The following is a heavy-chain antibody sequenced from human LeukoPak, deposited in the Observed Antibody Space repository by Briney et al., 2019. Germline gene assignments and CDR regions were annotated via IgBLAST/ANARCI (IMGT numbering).Heavy chain of an antibody. CDR2: IYTSGST. CDR1: GGSISSYY. J-gene: IGHJ4*02. D-gene: IGHD6-19*01. Sequence: SETLSLTCTVSGGSISSYYWSWIRQPAGKGLEWIGRIYTSGSTNYNPSLKSRVTMSVDTSKNQFSLKLSSVTAADTAVYYCAREANSGWYSFPDYWGQGTLVTVSS. CDR3: AREANSGWYSFPDY. V-gene: IGHV4-4*07.